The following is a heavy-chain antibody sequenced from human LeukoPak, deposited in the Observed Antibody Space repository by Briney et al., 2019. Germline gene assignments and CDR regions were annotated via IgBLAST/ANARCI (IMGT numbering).Heavy chain of an antibody. CDR3: ASIPWADGYNLQSEI. J-gene: IGHJ4*02. D-gene: IGHD5-24*01. CDR1: GYTFTGYY. CDR2: INPNSGDT. Sequence: ASVKVSCKASGYTFTGYYMHWVRRAPGQGLEWMGWINPNSGDTNYAQKFQGRVTMTRDTSISTAYMELSRLRSDDTAVYYCASIPWADGYNLQSEIWGQGTLVTVSS. V-gene: IGHV1-2*02.